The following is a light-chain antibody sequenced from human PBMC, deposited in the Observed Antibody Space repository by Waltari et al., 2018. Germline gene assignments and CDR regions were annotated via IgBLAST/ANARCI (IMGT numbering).Light chain of an antibody. CDR2: HAS. J-gene: IGKJ4*01. CDR1: QSVSSY. CDR3: QQRSNWPRLT. V-gene: IGKV3-11*01. Sequence: EIVLTHSPSTLPSSPGVRATLSCRASQSVSSYLAWYQQKPGQAPRLLIYHASNRATGIPARFSGSGSGTDFTLTISSLEPEDFAVYYCQQRSNWPRLTFGGGTKVEIK.